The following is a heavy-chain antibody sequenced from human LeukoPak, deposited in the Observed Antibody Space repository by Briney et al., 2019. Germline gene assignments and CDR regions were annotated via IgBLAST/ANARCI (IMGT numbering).Heavy chain of an antibody. J-gene: IGHJ3*02. CDR3: ARFSGYKAFDI. CDR2: INHSGST. Sequence: PSKSLCLTCAAYGGSFGGYDLSWIRQPPGKGLEWVGEINHSGSTNYNPSLKSRVTISVDTSKNQFSLKLSSVTAADTAVYYCARFSGYKAFDIWGQGTMVTVSS. D-gene: IGHD3-10*01. V-gene: IGHV4-34*01. CDR1: GGSFGGYD.